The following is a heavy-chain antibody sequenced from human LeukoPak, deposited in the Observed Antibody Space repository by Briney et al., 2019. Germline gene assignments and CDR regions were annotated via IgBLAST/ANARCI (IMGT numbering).Heavy chain of an antibody. CDR2: ISGSGGST. Sequence: GGSLRLSCAASGFTFSSYSMNWVRQAPGKGLEWVSAISGSGGSTYYADSVKGRFTISRDNSKNTLYLQMNSLRAEDAAVYYCAKVSRITIFGVVTRGAFDIWGQGTMVTVSS. CDR3: AKVSRITIFGVVTRGAFDI. J-gene: IGHJ3*02. V-gene: IGHV3-23*01. CDR1: GFTFSSYS. D-gene: IGHD3-3*01.